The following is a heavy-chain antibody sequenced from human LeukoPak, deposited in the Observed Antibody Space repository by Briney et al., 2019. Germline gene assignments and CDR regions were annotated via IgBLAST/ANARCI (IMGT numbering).Heavy chain of an antibody. V-gene: IGHV3-74*01. CDR3: VRAKVFWSGSPF. CDR1: GFTFTSFG. Sequence: GGSLRLSCAASGFTFTSFGMHWVRQAPGKGLVWVSLINTDGSRTSYADSVKGRFTISRDSAKNTLYLQMNSLRAEDTAVYYCVRAKVFWSGSPFWGQGTLVTVSS. D-gene: IGHD3-3*01. CDR2: INTDGSRT. J-gene: IGHJ4*02.